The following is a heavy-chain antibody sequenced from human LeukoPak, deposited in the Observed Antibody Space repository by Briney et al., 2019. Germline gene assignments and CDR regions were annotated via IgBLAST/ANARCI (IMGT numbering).Heavy chain of an antibody. J-gene: IGHJ4*02. CDR1: GYTFTCYY. D-gene: IGHD3-22*01. V-gene: IGHV1-2*02. Sequence: ASVKVSCKASGYTFTCYYMHWVRQAPGQGLEWMGWINPNSGGTNYAQKFQGRVTMTRDTSISTAYMELSRLRSDDTAVYYCARAQDYYDSSGYPDYWGQGTLVTVSS. CDR2: INPNSGGT. CDR3: ARAQDYYDSSGYPDY.